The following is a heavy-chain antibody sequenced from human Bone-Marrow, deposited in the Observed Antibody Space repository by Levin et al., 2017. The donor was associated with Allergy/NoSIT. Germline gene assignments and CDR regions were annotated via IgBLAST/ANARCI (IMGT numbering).Heavy chain of an antibody. CDR1: GGSFSGYY. CDR3: AARITGTTKKIDY. D-gene: IGHD1-14*01. V-gene: IGHV4-34*01. J-gene: IGHJ4*02. Sequence: PSETLSLTCAVYGGSFSGYYWSWIRQPPGKGLEWIGEINHSGSTNYNPSLKSRVTISVDTSKNQFSLKLSSVTAADTAVYYCAARITGTTKKIDYWGQGTLVTVSS. CDR2: INHSGST.